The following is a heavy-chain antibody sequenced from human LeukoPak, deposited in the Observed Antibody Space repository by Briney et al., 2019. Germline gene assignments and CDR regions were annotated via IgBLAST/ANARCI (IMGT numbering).Heavy chain of an antibody. D-gene: IGHD3-3*01. V-gene: IGHV3-23*01. CDR3: AKDPRYDFWSGYYF. CDR2: ISGSGGST. J-gene: IGHJ4*02. Sequence: SGGSLRLSCAASGFTFSSYAMHWVRQAPGKGLEWVSAISGSGGSTYYADSVKGRFTISRDNSKNTLYLQMNSLRAEDTAVYYCAKDPRYDFWSGYYFWGQGTLVTVSS. CDR1: GFTFSSYA.